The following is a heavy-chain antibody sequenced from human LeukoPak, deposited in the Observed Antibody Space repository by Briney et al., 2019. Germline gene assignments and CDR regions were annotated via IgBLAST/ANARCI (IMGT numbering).Heavy chain of an antibody. J-gene: IGHJ3*02. D-gene: IGHD5-18*01. CDR1: GGSISSSSCY. CDR2: IYYSGST. Sequence: SETLSLTRTVSGGSISSSSCYWGWIRQPPGKGLEWIGSIYYSGSTYYNPSLKSRVTISADTSKNQFSVRLNSVTAADTAVYYCARQGVEYSYDIRDAFDIWGQGTMVAVSS. CDR3: ARQGVEYSYDIRDAFDI. V-gene: IGHV4-39*01.